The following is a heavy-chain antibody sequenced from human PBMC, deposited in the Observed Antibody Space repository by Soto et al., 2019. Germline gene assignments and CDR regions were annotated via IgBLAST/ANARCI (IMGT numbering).Heavy chain of an antibody. Sequence: SVKVSCKASGGTFSSYAISWVRQAPGQGLEWMGGIIPIFGTANYAQKFQGRVTITADESTSTAYMELSSLRSEDTAVYYCASFSYDYVCGSHNCYFDLWGRGTLVTGSS. V-gene: IGHV1-69*13. CDR1: GGTFSSYA. CDR3: ASFSYDYVCGSHNCYFDL. J-gene: IGHJ2*01. D-gene: IGHD3-16*01. CDR2: IIPIFGTA.